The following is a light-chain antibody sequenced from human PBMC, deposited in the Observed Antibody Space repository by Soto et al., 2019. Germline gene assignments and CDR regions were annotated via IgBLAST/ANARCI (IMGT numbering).Light chain of an antibody. CDR3: QQYGSSLLT. V-gene: IGKV3-20*01. Sequence: EIVLTQSPGTLSLSPGERATLSCRASQSVSSSYLAWYQQKPGQAPRLLIYGASSRATGIPDRFSGSGSGTDCTLTISRLEPEDFAVYYCQQYGSSLLTFGQGTKVEIK. CDR1: QSVSSSY. CDR2: GAS. J-gene: IGKJ1*01.